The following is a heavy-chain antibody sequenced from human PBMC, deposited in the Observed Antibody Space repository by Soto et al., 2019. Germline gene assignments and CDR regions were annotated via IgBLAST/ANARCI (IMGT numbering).Heavy chain of an antibody. CDR2: ISHDGSYQ. CDR3: AKASVKHQHYYIRGMDA. V-gene: IGHV3-30*18. J-gene: IGHJ6*02. D-gene: IGHD3-10*02. CDR1: GFTFSSYG. Sequence: ESGGGVVPPGRSLRLSCAASGFTFSSYGMHWVRQAPGKGLEWVAVISHDGSYQYYADSVKGRFTVSRDNPRNTVSLQMNSLRDEDTAVYHCAKASVKHQHYYIRGMDAWGQGTTVTVSS.